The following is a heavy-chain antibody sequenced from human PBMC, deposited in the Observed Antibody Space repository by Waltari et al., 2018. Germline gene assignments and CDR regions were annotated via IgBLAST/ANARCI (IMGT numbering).Heavy chain of an antibody. J-gene: IGHJ4*02. Sequence: QVQLVQSGAEVKKPESSVKVSCQASGGTFSTHLITWVRQAPGQGLEWMGQITPILGIANHAQKFQARVTSTADESTSTSYMELSSLTSEDTAVYYCARGAAPMAVTSLDFWGQGTLVTVSS. CDR3: ARGAAPMAVTSLDF. V-gene: IGHV1-69*04. D-gene: IGHD2-2*01. CDR1: GGTFSTHL. CDR2: ITPILGIA.